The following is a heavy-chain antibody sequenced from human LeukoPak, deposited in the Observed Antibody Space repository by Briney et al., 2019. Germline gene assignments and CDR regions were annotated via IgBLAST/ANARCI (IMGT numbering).Heavy chain of an antibody. J-gene: IGHJ3*02. CDR3: ARGGITMIRDSAFDI. CDR1: GVSISSYY. D-gene: IGHD3-22*01. Sequence: SETLSLTCTVSGVSISSYYWSWVRQPPGKGLEWIGYIYYSGSTNYNPSLKSRVTISVDTSKNQFSLKLSSVTAADTAVYYCARGGITMIRDSAFDIWGQGTMVTVSS. V-gene: IGHV4-59*01. CDR2: IYYSGST.